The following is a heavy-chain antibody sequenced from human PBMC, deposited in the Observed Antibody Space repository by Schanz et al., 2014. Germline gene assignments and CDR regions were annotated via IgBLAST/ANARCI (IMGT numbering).Heavy chain of an antibody. V-gene: IGHV3-21*01. D-gene: IGHD2-15*01. J-gene: IGHJ4*02. CDR1: GFSFDSYN. CDR3: ARDPGGTKTHGL. Sequence: EVQLVESGGGLVKPGGSLRLSCTASGFSFDSYNMNWVRQSPGKGLEWVAFLSFDSRHIYYADSVKGRFTISRDNSKNTVYLQMNSLRAEDTAVYYCARDPGGTKTHGLWGQGTLVTVSS. CDR2: LSFDSRHI.